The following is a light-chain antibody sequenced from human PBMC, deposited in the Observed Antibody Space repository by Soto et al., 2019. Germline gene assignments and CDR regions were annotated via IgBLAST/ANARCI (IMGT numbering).Light chain of an antibody. Sequence: EIVMTQSPATLSVSPGERATLSCRASQSVSSNLAWYQQKPGQAPRLLIYGASTRATDIPARFSGSGSGTEFTLTINSLQSEDFAVYYWQQYNNWRGPFGQGTKVEIK. V-gene: IGKV3-15*01. CDR3: QQYNNWRGP. CDR1: QSVSSN. J-gene: IGKJ1*01. CDR2: GAS.